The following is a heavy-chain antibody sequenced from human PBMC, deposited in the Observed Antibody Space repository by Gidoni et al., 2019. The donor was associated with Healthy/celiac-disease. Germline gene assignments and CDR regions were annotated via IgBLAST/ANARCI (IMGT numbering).Heavy chain of an antibody. D-gene: IGHD1-7*01. V-gene: IGHV1-2*02. CDR2: INPNSGGT. J-gene: IGHJ1*01. CDR1: GHTLTGPY. CDR3: AREEEGLLELRSGVFQH. Sequence: QVQLVQSGAERKQPGPSVQVSCRASGHTLTGPYMHWVRQAPGQGLEWMGWINPNSGGTNYAQKFQGRDTMTRDTSISTAYMELSRLRSDDTAVYYCAREEEGLLELRSGVFQHWGQGTLVTVSS.